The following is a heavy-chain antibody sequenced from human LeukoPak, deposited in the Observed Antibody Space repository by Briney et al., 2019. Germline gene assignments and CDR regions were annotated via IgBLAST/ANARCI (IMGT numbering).Heavy chain of an antibody. CDR3: ARDPSGYDFTHLRGGYYYGMDV. Sequence: GGSLRLSCAASGFTFSSYAMSWVRQAPGKGPEWVSAISGSAGSTYYADSVKGRFTISRDNSKNTLYLQMNSLRAEDTAVYYCARDPSGYDFTHLRGGYYYGMDVWGQGTTVTVSS. J-gene: IGHJ6*02. D-gene: IGHD5-12*01. V-gene: IGHV3-23*01. CDR1: GFTFSSYA. CDR2: ISGSAGST.